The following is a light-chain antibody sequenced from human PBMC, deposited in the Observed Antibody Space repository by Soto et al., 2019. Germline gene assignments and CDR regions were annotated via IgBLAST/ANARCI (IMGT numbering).Light chain of an antibody. CDR2: GAS. V-gene: IGKV3-15*01. CDR1: QSVRSN. J-gene: IGKJ4*01. CDR3: EQYNIWPPLT. Sequence: EVELTQSPDILSVSPGETATLSCRARQSVRSNLAWYQQKPGQAPRLLIYGASTRATGIPARFSGIGSGREFTLTISSLQSEDFGLYYCEQYNIWPPLTFGGGTKVEIK.